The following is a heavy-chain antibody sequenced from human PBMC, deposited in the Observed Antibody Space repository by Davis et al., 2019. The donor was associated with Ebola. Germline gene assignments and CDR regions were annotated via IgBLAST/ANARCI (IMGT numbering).Heavy chain of an antibody. J-gene: IGHJ6*02. Sequence: GESLKISCAASGVTFSRYDMHWVRQPTGKGLEWVSAIGTAGDTYYTDSVKGRFTISRDNSKNTLYLQLSSLTPEDSAVYYCARDNFPEDGMDVWGQGTTVTVSS. V-gene: IGHV3-13*01. CDR2: IGTAGDT. CDR1: GVTFSRYD. CDR3: ARDNFPEDGMDV.